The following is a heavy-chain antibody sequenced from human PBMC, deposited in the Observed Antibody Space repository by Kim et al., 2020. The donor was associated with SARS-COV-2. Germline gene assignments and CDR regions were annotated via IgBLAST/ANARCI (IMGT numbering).Heavy chain of an antibody. CDR3: ANFES. V-gene: IGHV3-33*06. Sequence: SDGSNKYYADSVKGRFTISRDNSQNMLFLQMNSLRAEDTAVYYCANFESWGQGTLVTVSS. J-gene: IGHJ4*02. CDR2: SDGSNK.